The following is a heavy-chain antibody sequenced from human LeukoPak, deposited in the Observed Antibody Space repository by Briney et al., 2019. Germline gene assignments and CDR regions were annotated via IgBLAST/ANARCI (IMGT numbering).Heavy chain of an antibody. V-gene: IGHV1-69*13. CDR2: IIPIYGTA. Sequence: SVKVSCKASGDTFSGYATNWVRQAPGQGLEWMGGIIPIYGTANYAQNFQGRVTITADESTSTAYMELSSLRSEDTAVYYCARDKYGSGSYIFDYWGQGTLVTVSS. CDR1: GDTFSGYA. J-gene: IGHJ4*02. D-gene: IGHD3-10*01. CDR3: ARDKYGSGSYIFDY.